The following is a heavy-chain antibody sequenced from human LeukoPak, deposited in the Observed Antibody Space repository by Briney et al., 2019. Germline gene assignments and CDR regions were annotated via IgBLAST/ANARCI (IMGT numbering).Heavy chain of an antibody. CDR3: TRDRNYYDSSGYYDAFDI. Sequence: GGSLRLSCAASGFTFGSYWMIWVRQAPGKGLEWVANIKEDGSKIYYVDSVKGRFTISRDNAKNSLYLQMNSLRAEDTAVYFCTRDRNYYDSSGYYDAFDIWGQGTMVTVSS. CDR2: IKEDGSKI. V-gene: IGHV3-7*01. CDR1: GFTFGSYW. D-gene: IGHD3-22*01. J-gene: IGHJ3*02.